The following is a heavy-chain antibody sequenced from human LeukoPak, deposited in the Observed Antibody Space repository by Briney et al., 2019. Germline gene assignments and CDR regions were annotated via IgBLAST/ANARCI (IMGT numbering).Heavy chain of an antibody. D-gene: IGHD2-21*02. J-gene: IGHJ4*02. CDR3: ARDRRAYCGGDCYPGDY. V-gene: IGHV1-2*02. CDR2: INPNSGGT. Sequence: GASVKVSCKASGYTFTGYYMHWGRQAPGQGLEWMGWINPNSGGTNYAQKFQGRVTMTRDTSISTAYMELSRLRSDDTAVYYCARDRRAYCGGDCYPGDYWGQGTLVTVSS. CDR1: GYTFTGYY.